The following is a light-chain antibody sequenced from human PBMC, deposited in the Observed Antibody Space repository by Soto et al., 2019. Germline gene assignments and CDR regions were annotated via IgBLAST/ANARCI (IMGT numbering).Light chain of an antibody. CDR2: DAS. V-gene: IGKV1-33*01. J-gene: IGKJ4*02. CDR1: QDISDF. Sequence: DIQMTQSPSSLSASIGDRVTITCQASQDISDFLIWYQERPGKAPQLLFYDASKLETGVQSRFSGSGSRTDFTFSISSLQPEDVATYYCQQYDGHPLTFGGGTKVDI. CDR3: QQYDGHPLT.